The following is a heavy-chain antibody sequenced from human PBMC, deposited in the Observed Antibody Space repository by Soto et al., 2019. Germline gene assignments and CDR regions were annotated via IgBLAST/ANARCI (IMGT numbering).Heavy chain of an antibody. CDR1: GYTFTSYG. J-gene: IGHJ4*02. CDR3: ARANPPHWSGQYYFDY. V-gene: IGHV1-18*01. CDR2: ISAYNGNT. D-gene: IGHD3-3*01. Sequence: ASVKVSCKASGYTFTSYGISWVRQAPGQGLEWMGGISAYNGNTNYAQKLQGRVTITTDESTSTAYMELRSLRSEDTAVYYCARANPPHWSGQYYFDYWGQGTLVTVSS.